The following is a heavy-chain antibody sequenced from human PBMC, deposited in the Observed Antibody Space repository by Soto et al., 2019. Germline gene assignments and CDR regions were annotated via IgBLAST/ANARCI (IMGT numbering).Heavy chain of an antibody. CDR3: VRTSLVVAVATREDF. J-gene: IGHJ4*02. D-gene: IGHD2-15*01. V-gene: IGHV3-74*01. Sequence: VQLVESGGGLVQPGESLRISCAASGFTFSNYWMHWVRQAPGKGLVWVSRIDSDGSRITYADFVKGRFTISRDNAKNTVYLHMNSLTAEDTAVYYCVRTSLVVAVATREDFWGQGTLVTVSS. CDR2: IDSDGSRI. CDR1: GFTFSNYW.